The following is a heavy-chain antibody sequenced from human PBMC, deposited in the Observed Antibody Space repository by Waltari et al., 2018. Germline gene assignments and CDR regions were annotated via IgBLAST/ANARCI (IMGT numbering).Heavy chain of an antibody. CDR2: TWYDGSNI. Sequence: QVQLVQSGGGVVQPGGSLRLSCAASGFALNNYGIYWVRQAPGKGLDWVALTWYDGSNIDYRDSVKGRFTITRDDSKNTLYLEMKSLRADDTAVYYCARDVVRGVPVGGYNGLDVWGQGTTVTVSS. V-gene: IGHV3-33*01. CDR1: GFALNNYG. D-gene: IGHD3-10*01. J-gene: IGHJ6*02. CDR3: ARDVVRGVPVGGYNGLDV.